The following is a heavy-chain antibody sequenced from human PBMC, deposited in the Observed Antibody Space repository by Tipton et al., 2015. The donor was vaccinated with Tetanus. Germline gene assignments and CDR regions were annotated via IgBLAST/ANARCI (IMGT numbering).Heavy chain of an antibody. D-gene: IGHD3-22*01. CDR2: ISSSGST. J-gene: IGHJ6*02. Sequence: TLSLTCSVSGGSLRSGDHYWSWIRQPPGKGLEWLAYISSSGSTNSNYSLKSRITISQDTSKNQFSLRLTSVTAADTAVYHCARAQRWLPYYYAMDVWGQGTTVTVSS. V-gene: IGHV4-61*08. CDR1: GGSLRSGDHY. CDR3: ARAQRWLPYYYAMDV.